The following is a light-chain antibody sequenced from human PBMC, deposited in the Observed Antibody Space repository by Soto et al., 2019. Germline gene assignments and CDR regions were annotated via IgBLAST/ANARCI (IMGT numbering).Light chain of an antibody. V-gene: IGLV1-47*02. CDR1: SSDIGSNY. J-gene: IGLJ3*02. CDR2: NTN. CDR3: ATWDASLSGWV. Sequence: QADLTQPPSASGSPGQRVTICCAGSSSDIGSNYVCWYQQLPAMTAKLHIYNTNQRPSGVPDRFSGSRSGTSASLAISRLPSEDEADYYCATWDASLSGWVFGGGTKVTLL.